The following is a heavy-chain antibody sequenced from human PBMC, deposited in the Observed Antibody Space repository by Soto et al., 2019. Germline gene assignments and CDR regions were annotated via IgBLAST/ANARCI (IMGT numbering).Heavy chain of an antibody. CDR2: IYYSGST. D-gene: IGHD3-10*01. CDR3: ARGFTGFRYGMDV. V-gene: IGHV4-31*03. J-gene: IGHJ6*02. Sequence: PSETPSLTCTVSGGSISSGGYYWSWIRQHPGKGLEWIGYIYYSGSTYYNPSLKSRVTISVDTSKNQFSLKLSSVTAADTAVYYCARGFTGFRYGMDVWGQGTTVTVSS. CDR1: GGSISSGGYY.